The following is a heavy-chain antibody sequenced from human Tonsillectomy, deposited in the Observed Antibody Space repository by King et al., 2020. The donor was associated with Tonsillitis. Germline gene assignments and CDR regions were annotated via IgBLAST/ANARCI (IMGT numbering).Heavy chain of an antibody. Sequence: VQLVESGGGLVKPGGSLRLSCAASGFTFSNAWMSWVRQVPGRGLEWVGRIKSKTDGGTIDYAAPVKGRFTISRDDSNNTLYRQMNSLKTEDTAVYYCTIDLRGIAVAGTGLEGSWGQGTMVTVSS. CDR2: IKSKTDGGTI. CDR3: TIDLRGIAVAGTGLEGS. D-gene: IGHD6-19*01. CDR1: GFTFSNAW. J-gene: IGHJ3*01. V-gene: IGHV3-15*01.